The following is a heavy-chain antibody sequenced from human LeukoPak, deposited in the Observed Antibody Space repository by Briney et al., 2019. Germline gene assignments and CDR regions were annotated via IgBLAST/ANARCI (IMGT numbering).Heavy chain of an antibody. CDR3: ARGRTTQSYASSGFYPRDY. CDR2: INPSGGST. CDR1: RYTFTNYY. V-gene: IGHV1-46*01. D-gene: IGHD3-22*01. J-gene: IGHJ4*02. Sequence: GASVKVSCKASRYTFTNYYIHWVRQAPGQGLQWLGMINPSGGSTVYAQMLQGRLTMTTDMSTRTVYMELNSLTSEDTAVYYCARGRTTQSYASSGFYPRDYWGQGTLVTVSS.